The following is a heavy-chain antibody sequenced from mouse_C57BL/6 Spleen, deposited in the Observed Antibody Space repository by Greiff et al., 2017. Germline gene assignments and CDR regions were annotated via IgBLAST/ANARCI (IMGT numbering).Heavy chain of an antibody. CDR3: ARHEEGVYDLDY. D-gene: IGHD2-12*01. CDR2: FYPGSGSL. V-gene: IGHV1-62-2*01. J-gene: IGHJ2*01. CDR1: GYTFTEYT. Sequence: VQLQQSGAELVKPGASVKLSCKASGYTFTEYTIHWVKQRPGQGLEWIGWFYPGSGSLMYNEKFKDKATLTADKSSRTVSMELSSLTSEDSADYCCARHEEGVYDLDYWGQGTTLTVSS.